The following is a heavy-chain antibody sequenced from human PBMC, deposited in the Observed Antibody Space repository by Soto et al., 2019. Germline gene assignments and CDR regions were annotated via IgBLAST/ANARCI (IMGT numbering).Heavy chain of an antibody. CDR3: VRDGTKTLRDWFDP. Sequence: SETLSLTCTVSGASISGFYWSWIRKSAGKGLEWIGRIYATGTTGYNPSLKSRVMMSVDTSKKQFSLKLRSVTAADTAVYYCVRDGTKTLRDWFDPWGQGISVTVSS. CDR1: GASISGFY. D-gene: IGHD1-1*01. CDR2: IYATGTT. J-gene: IGHJ5*02. V-gene: IGHV4-4*07.